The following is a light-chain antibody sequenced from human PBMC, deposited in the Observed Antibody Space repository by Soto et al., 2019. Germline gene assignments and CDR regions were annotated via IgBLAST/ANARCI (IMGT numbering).Light chain of an antibody. Sequence: QSALTQPASVSGSPGQSITISCTGTSSDVGGYNYVSWYQQHPGKAPKLMIYDVSNRPSGVSNRFSGSKSGNTASLTISGPQAEDEADYYCSSYTSSSTPCVFGTGTKLTVL. CDR2: DVS. CDR3: SSYTSSSTPCV. CDR1: SSDVGGYNY. J-gene: IGLJ1*01. V-gene: IGLV2-14*01.